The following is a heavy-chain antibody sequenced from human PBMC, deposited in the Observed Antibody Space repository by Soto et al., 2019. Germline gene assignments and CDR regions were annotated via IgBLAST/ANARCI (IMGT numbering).Heavy chain of an antibody. CDR2: IYSGGST. D-gene: IGHD5-12*01. CDR1: GFTVSSNY. J-gene: IGHJ6*02. V-gene: IGHV3-66*01. CDR3: ARGRRDGFYYYYYGMDV. Sequence: PGGSLRLSCAASGFTVSSNYMSWVRQATGKGLEWVSVIYSGGSTYYADSVKGRFTISRDNSKNTLYLQMNSLRAEDTAVYYCARGRRDGFYYYYYGMDVWGQGTTVTVSS.